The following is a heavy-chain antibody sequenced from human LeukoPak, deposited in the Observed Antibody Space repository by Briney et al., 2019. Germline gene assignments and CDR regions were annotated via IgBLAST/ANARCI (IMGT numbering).Heavy chain of an antibody. Sequence: AXXXVXXKASXGXXSSYXXSXVRQAPGQGLEWMXGIIPIFGTANYAQKFQGRVTITADESTSTAYMELSSLRSEDTAVYYCASIAAHYYYYYYGMDVWGQGTTVTVSS. CDR2: IIPIFGTA. V-gene: IGHV1-69*01. D-gene: IGHD6-6*01. CDR3: ASIAAHYYYYYYGMDV. CDR1: XGXXSSYX. J-gene: IGHJ6*02.